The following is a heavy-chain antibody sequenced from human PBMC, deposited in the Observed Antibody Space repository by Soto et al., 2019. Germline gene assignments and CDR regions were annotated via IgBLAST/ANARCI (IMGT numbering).Heavy chain of an antibody. D-gene: IGHD5-12*01. CDR1: GGTFSSYT. Sequence: QVQLVQSGAEVKKPGSSVTVSCKASGGTFSSYTISWVRQAPGQGLEWMGGIIPIFGTANYAQKFQGRVTITADESTSTAYMELSSLRSEDTAVYCARGNHRWLQLWYFDLWGRGTLVTVSS. J-gene: IGHJ2*01. CDR3: ARGNHRWLQLWYFDL. CDR2: IIPIFGTA. V-gene: IGHV1-69*12.